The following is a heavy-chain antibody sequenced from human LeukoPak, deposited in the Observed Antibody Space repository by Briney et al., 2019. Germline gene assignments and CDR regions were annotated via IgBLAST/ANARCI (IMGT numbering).Heavy chain of an antibody. CDR2: ICYNGNT. D-gene: IGHD3-22*01. V-gene: IGHV4-59*08. CDR1: GGSISSYC. J-gene: IGHJ3*02. CDR3: ARQYYDSSGYDAFDI. Sequence: SEALSLTCTVSGGSISSYCWSWIRQPPGKGLEWIGYICYNGNTNYNPSLKSRVTMSVDTSKNHFSLKLSSVTAADTAVYYCARQYYDSSGYDAFDIWGQGTMVTVSS.